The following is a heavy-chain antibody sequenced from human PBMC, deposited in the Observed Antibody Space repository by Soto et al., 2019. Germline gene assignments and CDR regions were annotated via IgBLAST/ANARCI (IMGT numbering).Heavy chain of an antibody. V-gene: IGHV4-59*08. Sequence: SETLSLTCTVSGGSISSYYWSWIRQPPGKGLEWIGYIYYSGSTNYNPSLKRRVTISVDTSKNQFSLKLSSVTASDSDVYYCTRRYGSCFDYWGQGTLVTVSS. J-gene: IGHJ4*02. CDR2: IYYSGST. D-gene: IGHD5-18*01. CDR1: GGSISSYY. CDR3: TRRYGSCFDY.